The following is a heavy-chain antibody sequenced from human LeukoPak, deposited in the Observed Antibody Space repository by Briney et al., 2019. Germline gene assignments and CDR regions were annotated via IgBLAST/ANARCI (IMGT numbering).Heavy chain of an antibody. CDR3: ARTYDFGRGPPGDAFDN. Sequence: GGSLRLSCAASGFTFRIFGLNWVRQAPGKGPEWISYIDARSGITYYADSVQGRFAISRDDARESVFLQMDGLRVDDTAVYYCARTYDFGRGPPGDAFDNWGPGTWVIVSS. V-gene: IGHV3-48*04. J-gene: IGHJ3*02. CDR2: IDARSGIT. CDR1: GFTFRIFG. D-gene: IGHD3-3*01.